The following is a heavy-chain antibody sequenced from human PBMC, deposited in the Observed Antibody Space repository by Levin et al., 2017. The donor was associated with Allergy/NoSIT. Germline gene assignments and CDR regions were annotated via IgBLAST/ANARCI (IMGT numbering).Heavy chain of an antibody. J-gene: IGHJ4*02. CDR1: GNTFIDYY. Sequence: GESLKISCKAYGNTFIDYYIHWVRQAPGQGLEWMGRINPGSGGTNSAQRFQGSVILTRDTSTNTAFMELSSLTSDDTAVYYCVRGSTGLVPTSDLDYWGQGTLVTVSP. CDR2: INPGSGGT. V-gene: IGHV1-2*02. D-gene: IGHD2-8*02. CDR3: VRGSTGLVPTSDLDY.